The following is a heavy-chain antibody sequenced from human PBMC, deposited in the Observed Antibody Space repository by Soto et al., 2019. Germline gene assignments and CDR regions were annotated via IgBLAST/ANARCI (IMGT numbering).Heavy chain of an antibody. CDR2: INTGNGNT. Sequence: QVQRVQSGAEVKKPGASVKVSCKASGYTLTSYAMHWVRQAPGQRLEWMGWINTGNGNTKYSQNFQGRVTITRNTSASIAHMELRSLRSEDTALYYCARVLVSSWSDAFDIWGQGTMVTVSS. D-gene: IGHD6-13*01. CDR3: ARVLVSSWSDAFDI. V-gene: IGHV1-3*04. J-gene: IGHJ3*02. CDR1: GYTLTSYA.